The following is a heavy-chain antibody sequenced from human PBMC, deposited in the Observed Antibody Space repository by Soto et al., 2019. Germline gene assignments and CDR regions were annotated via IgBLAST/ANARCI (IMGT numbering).Heavy chain of an antibody. CDR1: GYTFTSYY. J-gene: IGHJ4*02. V-gene: IGHV1-46*01. CDR3: VIDWRAVSGNRCFFDC. D-gene: IGHD6-19*01. Sequence: HVQLVPSGAEVKKPGATVKVSCKASGYTFTSYYIHWMRQAPGQGLEWMGLITPSTDYTSYAQKFQGRDTMARDPSTRTVDLERSSLRSEDTAVYYCVIDWRAVSGNRCFFDCLGQRKLVNVSS. CDR2: ITPSTDYT.